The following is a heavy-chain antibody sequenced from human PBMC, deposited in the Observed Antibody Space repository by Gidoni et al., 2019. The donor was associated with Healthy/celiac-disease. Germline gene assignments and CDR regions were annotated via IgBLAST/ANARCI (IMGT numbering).Heavy chain of an antibody. V-gene: IGHV1-3*01. CDR1: GYTFTSYA. Sequence: QVQLVQSGAEVKKPGASVKVSCQASGYTFTSYAMHWVRQAPGQRLEWMGWINAGNGNTKYSQKFQGRVTITRDTSASTAYMELSSLRSEDTAVYYCARVPPSYYDSSGYYYPFDYWGQGTLVTVSS. CDR2: INAGNGNT. J-gene: IGHJ4*02. CDR3: ARVPPSYYDSSGYYYPFDY. D-gene: IGHD3-22*01.